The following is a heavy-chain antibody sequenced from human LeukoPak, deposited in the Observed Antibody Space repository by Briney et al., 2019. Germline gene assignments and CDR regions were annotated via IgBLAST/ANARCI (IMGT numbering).Heavy chain of an antibody. CDR1: GGSISSGAYY. D-gene: IGHD4-23*01. Sequence: SQTLSLTCTVSGGSISSGAYYWSWIRQLPGKGLEWIGYIYYSGSTYYNPSLKSRVTISADTSENQFSLKLSSVTAADTAVYYCARYTTVVTANAFDIWGQGTMVTVSS. CDR2: IYYSGST. V-gene: IGHV4-31*03. CDR3: ARYTTVVTANAFDI. J-gene: IGHJ3*02.